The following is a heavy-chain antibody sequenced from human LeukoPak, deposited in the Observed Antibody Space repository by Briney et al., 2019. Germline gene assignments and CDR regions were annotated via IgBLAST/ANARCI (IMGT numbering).Heavy chain of an antibody. CDR1: GYTFSDFG. J-gene: IGHJ5*02. CDR2: ISAHTGNT. D-gene: IGHD1-14*01. CDR3: ARYRLTDSPINWFDP. Sequence: ASVKVSCKASGYTFSDFGITWVRQAPGKGLEWMGWISAHTGNTDYAQKLQDRVTMTTDTSTNTAYTELGSLRSDDTAVYYCARYRLTDSPINWFDPWGQGTLVTVSS. V-gene: IGHV1-18*01.